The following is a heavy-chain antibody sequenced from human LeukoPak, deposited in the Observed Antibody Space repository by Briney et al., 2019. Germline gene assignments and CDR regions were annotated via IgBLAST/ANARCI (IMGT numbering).Heavy chain of an antibody. V-gene: IGHV3-23*01. D-gene: IGHD3-10*02. CDR1: GCTFSSYA. J-gene: IGHJ6*04. CDR2: ISSSGGST. Sequence: PGGSLRLSCAASGCTFSSYAMSWVRQAPGKGLEWVSAISSSGGSTYYADSVKGRFTISRDNAKNSLYLQMNSLRAEDTAVYYCAELGITMIGGVWGKGTTVTTSS. CDR3: AELGITMIGGV.